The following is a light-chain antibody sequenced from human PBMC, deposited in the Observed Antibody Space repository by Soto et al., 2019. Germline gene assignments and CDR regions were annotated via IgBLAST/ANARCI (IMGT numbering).Light chain of an antibody. CDR2: DAS. V-gene: IGKV3-11*01. CDR3: QQRSNWPLT. Sequence: EIVLTQSPATLSLSPGERATLSCRASQSVSRYLAWYQQKPGQAPRLLIYDASNRATGIPARFSGSGSGTDFTLTISSPEPEDFAVYFCQQRSNWPLTFVGGTQVEIK. J-gene: IGKJ4*01. CDR1: QSVSRY.